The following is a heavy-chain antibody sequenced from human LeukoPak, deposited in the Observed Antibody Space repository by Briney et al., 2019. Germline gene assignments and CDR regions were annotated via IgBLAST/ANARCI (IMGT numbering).Heavy chain of an antibody. D-gene: IGHD3-16*01. J-gene: IGHJ4*02. Sequence: GGSLRLSCLVSGFKFRDYGMHWVRQAPGKGLEWVAHISYDGATEHYADSVRGRFTVSRDDSKNTAYLQMDSLRPEDTASYFCAKVGFGFDYWGQGTVVTVSS. CDR3: AKVGFGFDY. CDR1: GFKFRDYG. V-gene: IGHV3-30*18. CDR2: ISYDGATE.